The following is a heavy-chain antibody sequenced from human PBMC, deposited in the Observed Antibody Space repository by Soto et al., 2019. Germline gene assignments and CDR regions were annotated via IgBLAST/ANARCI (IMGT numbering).Heavy chain of an antibody. CDR3: AKHRGFWELLRMIQDAFDI. J-gene: IGHJ3*02. V-gene: IGHV3-23*01. Sequence: GGSLRLSCAASGFTFSSYAMSWVRQAPGKGLEWVSAISGSGGSTYYADSVKGRFTISRDNSKNTLYLQMNSLRAEDTAVYYCAKHRGFWELLRMIQDAFDIWGQGTMVTVSS. D-gene: IGHD1-26*01. CDR2: ISGSGGST. CDR1: GFTFSSYA.